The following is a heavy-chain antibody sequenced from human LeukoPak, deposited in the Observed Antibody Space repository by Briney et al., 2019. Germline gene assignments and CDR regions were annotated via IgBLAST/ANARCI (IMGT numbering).Heavy chain of an antibody. Sequence: ASVKVSCKASGYTFTGYYMHWVRQAPGQGLEWMGWINPNSGGTNYAQKFQGRVTMTRDTSISTAYMELSRLRSDDTAVYYCARVKSEFMSVGALDYWGQGTLVTVSS. V-gene: IGHV1-2*02. J-gene: IGHJ4*02. CDR2: INPNSGGT. CDR1: GYTFTGYY. CDR3: ARVKSEFMSVGALDY. D-gene: IGHD1-26*01.